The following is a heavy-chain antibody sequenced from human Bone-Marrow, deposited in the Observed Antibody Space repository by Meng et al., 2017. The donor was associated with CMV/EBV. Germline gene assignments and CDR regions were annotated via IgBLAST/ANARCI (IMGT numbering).Heavy chain of an antibody. Sequence: SETLSLTCTVSGGSISSYYWSWIRQPPGKGLEWIGYIYYSGSTNYNPSLKSRVTISVDTSKNQFSLKLSSVTAADTVVYYCARDRRVEMATTAHYYGMDVWGQGTTVTVSS. CDR1: GGSISSYY. D-gene: IGHD5-24*01. CDR3: ARDRRVEMATTAHYYGMDV. CDR2: IYYSGST. J-gene: IGHJ6*02. V-gene: IGHV4-59*01.